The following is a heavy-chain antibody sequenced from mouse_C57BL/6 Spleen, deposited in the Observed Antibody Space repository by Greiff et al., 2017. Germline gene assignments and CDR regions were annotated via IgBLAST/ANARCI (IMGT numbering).Heavy chain of an antibody. Sequence: EVKLVESGGGLVQPGGSMKLSCAASGFTFSDAWMDWVRQSPEKGLEWVAEIRNKANNHATYYAESVKGRFTISRDDSKSSVYLQMNSLRAEDTGIYYCTTPSDYDYDGFAYWGQGTLVTVSA. CDR1: GFTFSDAW. D-gene: IGHD2-4*01. J-gene: IGHJ3*01. CDR2: IRNKANNHAT. CDR3: TTPSDYDYDGFAY. V-gene: IGHV6-6*01.